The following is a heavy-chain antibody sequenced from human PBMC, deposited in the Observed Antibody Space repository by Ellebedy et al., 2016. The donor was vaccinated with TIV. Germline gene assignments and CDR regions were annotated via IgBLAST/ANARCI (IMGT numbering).Heavy chain of an antibody. Sequence: MPSETLSLTCTVSGGSISSYYWSWIRQPPGKGLEWIGYIYYSGSTNYNPSLKSRVTISVDTSKNQFSLKLSSVTAADTAVYYCARGVASPYDYGDYWQAGYWGQGTLVTVSS. J-gene: IGHJ4*02. CDR3: ARGVASPYDYGDYWQAGY. D-gene: IGHD4-17*01. V-gene: IGHV4-59*01. CDR2: IYYSGST. CDR1: GGSISSYY.